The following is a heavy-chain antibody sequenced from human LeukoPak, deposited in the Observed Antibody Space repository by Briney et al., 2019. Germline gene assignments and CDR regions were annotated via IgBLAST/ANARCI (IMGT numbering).Heavy chain of an antibody. CDR1: GFTLSSYW. CDR3: ARGPQRGAAANYYGMDV. J-gene: IGHJ6*02. V-gene: IGHV3-74*01. D-gene: IGHD2-2*01. CDR2: INGDGSST. Sequence: PGGSLRLSCAVSGFTLSSYWMHWVRQAPGKGLVWVPRINGDGSSTSYADSVKGRFTISRDNAKSTLYLQMNSLRAEDTAVYYCARGPQRGAAANYYGMDVWGQGTTVTVSS.